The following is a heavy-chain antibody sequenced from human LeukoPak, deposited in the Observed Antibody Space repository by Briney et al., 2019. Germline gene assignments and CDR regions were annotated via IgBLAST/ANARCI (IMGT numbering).Heavy chain of an antibody. CDR1: GFTFSSYG. J-gene: IGHJ4*02. CDR2: IWYDGSNK. Sequence: PGGSLRLSCAASGFTFSSYGMHWVRQAPGKGLEWVAVIWYDGSNKYYADSVKGRFTISRDNSKNTLYLQMNSLRAEDTAVYYCAKDHDYYDSSGYYHPFDYWGQGTLVTVSS. CDR3: AKDHDYYDSSGYYHPFDY. V-gene: IGHV3-33*06. D-gene: IGHD3-22*01.